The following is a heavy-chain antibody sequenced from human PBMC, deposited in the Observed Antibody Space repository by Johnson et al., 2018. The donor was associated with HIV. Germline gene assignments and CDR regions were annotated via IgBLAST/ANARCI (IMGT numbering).Heavy chain of an antibody. CDR2: ISSNGGST. D-gene: IGHD3-22*01. CDR3: AKDRGYYPDAFDI. V-gene: IGHV3-11*01. Sequence: QVQLVESGGGLVKPGGSLRLSCAASGFTFSDYYMSWIRQAPGKGLEWVSYISSNGGSTYYANSVKGRFTISRDNSKNSLYLQMNSLRAEDTAFYYCAKDRGYYPDAFDIWGQGTMVTVSS. J-gene: IGHJ3*02. CDR1: GFTFSDYY.